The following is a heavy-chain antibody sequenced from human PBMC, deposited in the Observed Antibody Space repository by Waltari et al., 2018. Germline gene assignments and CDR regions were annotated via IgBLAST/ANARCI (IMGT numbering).Heavy chain of an antibody. Sequence: QVQLVESGGGVVQPGRSLRLSCAATGLTFSSYAMHWVRQAPGKGLEWVEGISYERSNKYYADSLNGLCTISRDNSKNTLYLQMNSLRGEDTAVYYCARDCEDEETDDAFDIWGQGTMLIVSS. CDR2: ISYERSNK. D-gene: IGHD2-15*01. J-gene: IGHJ3*02. CDR3: ARDCEDEETDDAFDI. V-gene: IGHV3-30*03. CDR1: GLTFSSYA.